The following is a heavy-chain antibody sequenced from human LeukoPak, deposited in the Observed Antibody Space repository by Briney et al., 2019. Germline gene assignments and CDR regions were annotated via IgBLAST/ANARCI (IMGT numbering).Heavy chain of an antibody. D-gene: IGHD3-22*01. CDR3: ARGDHYYDSSGYPSFDY. V-gene: IGHV4-31*03. CDR1: GGSISSGGYY. J-gene: IGHJ4*02. Sequence: PSQTLSLTCTVSGGSISSGGYYWSWIRQHPGKGLEWIGYIYYSGSTYYNPSLKSRVTISVDTSKNQFSLKLSSVTAADTAVYYCARGDHYYDSSGYPSFDYWGQGTLVTVSS. CDR2: IYYSGST.